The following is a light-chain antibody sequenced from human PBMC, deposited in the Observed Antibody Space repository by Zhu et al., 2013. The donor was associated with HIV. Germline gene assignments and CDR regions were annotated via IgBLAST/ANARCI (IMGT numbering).Light chain of an antibody. J-gene: IGKJ4*01. CDR3: QQYGSSPLT. CDR1: QSVNGN. Sequence: EIVMTQSPATLSVSPGERATLSCRASQSVNGNLAWYQQKPGQAPRLLIYGASSRATGIPDRFSGSGSGTDFTLTISRLSLKIFAVYYCQQYGSSPLTFGGGTRWRSN. CDR2: GAS. V-gene: IGKV3-20*01.